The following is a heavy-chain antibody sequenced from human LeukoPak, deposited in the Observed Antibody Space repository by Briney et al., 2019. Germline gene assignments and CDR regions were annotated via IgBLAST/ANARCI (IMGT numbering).Heavy chain of an antibody. CDR2: ISGRSSHV. V-gene: IGHV3-21*01. Sequence: GGSLRLSCSASGFSFSDYDMNWFRQAPGKGLEWISSISGRSSHVYYGDSGKGRFSISRDNAMNSVFLQMNSLGVDDTAVYYCGRAFPPLRTASAGDLWGQGTLVTVSS. D-gene: IGHD3-16*01. CDR1: GFSFSDYD. CDR3: GRAFPPLRTASAGDL. J-gene: IGHJ4*02.